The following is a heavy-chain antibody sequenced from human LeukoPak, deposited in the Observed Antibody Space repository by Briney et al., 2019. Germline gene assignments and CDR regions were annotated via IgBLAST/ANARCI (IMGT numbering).Heavy chain of an antibody. V-gene: IGHV3-66*01. CDR2: IYSGGST. CDR1: GFTVSNNY. Sequence: GGSLRLSGAASGFTVSNNYMGWARRAPGKGLEGISVIYSGGSTYYADSVKGRFTISRDNSKNTLYLQMNSLRAEDTAVYYCARELGAAAGDTSVDYWGQGTLVTVSS. D-gene: IGHD6-13*01. J-gene: IGHJ4*02. CDR3: ARELGAAAGDTSVDY.